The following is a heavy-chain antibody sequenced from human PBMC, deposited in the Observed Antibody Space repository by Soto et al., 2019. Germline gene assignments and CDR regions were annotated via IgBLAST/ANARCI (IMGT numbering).Heavy chain of an antibody. J-gene: IGHJ4*02. D-gene: IGHD2-15*01. CDR2: IAYDGSTE. V-gene: IGHV3-30-3*01. CDR3: VRDGQGGHVEAFDY. CDR1: GFTFGGYS. Sequence: QVQLVESGGGAVQPGRSLRLSCAASGFTFGGYSMHWVRQAPGQGLEWVAVIAYDGSTEHYADAVKGRFSISRDNSKNTPYLEMNSLIAEDVGIYYCVRDGQGGHVEAFDYWGQGTLVTVSS.